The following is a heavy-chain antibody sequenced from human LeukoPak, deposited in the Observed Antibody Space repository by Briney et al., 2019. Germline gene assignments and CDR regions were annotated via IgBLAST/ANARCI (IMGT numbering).Heavy chain of an antibody. CDR1: GFTFSSYA. D-gene: IGHD2-8*01. Sequence: TGGSLRLSCAASGFTFSSYAMSWVRQAPGKGLEWVSAISGSGGSTYYADSVKGRFTISRDNSKNTLYLQMNSLRAEDTAVYYCAKVLGYCTNGVCFRAFDIWGQGTMVTVSS. CDR2: ISGSGGST. J-gene: IGHJ3*02. CDR3: AKVLGYCTNGVCFRAFDI. V-gene: IGHV3-23*01.